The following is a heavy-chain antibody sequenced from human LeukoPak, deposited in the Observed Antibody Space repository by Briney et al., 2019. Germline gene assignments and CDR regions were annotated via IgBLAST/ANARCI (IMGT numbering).Heavy chain of an antibody. V-gene: IGHV3-53*05. J-gene: IGHJ5*02. CDR2: IYSGGST. CDR1: GFTVSNNY. D-gene: IGHD3-22*01. Sequence: PGGSLRLSCAASGFTVSNNYMSWVRQAPGKGLEWVSVIYSGGSTYYADSVKGRFTISRDNSKTTLYLQMNSLRAEDTAVYYCAKVRVGYYDSSGLRKNWFDHWGQGTLVTVSS. CDR3: AKVRVGYYDSSGLRKNWFDH.